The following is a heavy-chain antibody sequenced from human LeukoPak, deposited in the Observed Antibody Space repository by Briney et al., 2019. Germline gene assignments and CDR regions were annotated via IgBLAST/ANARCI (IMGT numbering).Heavy chain of an antibody. CDR3: ARGAPDIFTGPGDY. CDR1: GFRFSDYN. CDR2: IQSVSLTI. J-gene: IGHJ4*02. D-gene: IGHD3-9*01. Sequence: GGSLRLSCAASGFRFSDYNVNWVRQVPGKGLEWVSYIQSVSLTIYYLDSVKGRFTISRGNSKNTLYLQMNSLRAEDTAVYYCARGAPDIFTGPGDYWGQGTLVTVSS. V-gene: IGHV3-48*01.